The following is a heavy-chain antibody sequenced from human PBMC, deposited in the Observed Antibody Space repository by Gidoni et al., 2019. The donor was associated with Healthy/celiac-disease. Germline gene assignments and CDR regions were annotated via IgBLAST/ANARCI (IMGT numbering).Heavy chain of an antibody. CDR2: INHSGRT. CDR1: AGSFSGYY. J-gene: IGHJ4*02. Sequence: QVQLQQLGAGLFKPSETLSLTCAAYAGSFSGYYWSWNCQPPGKGLEWIGEINHSGRTNYNPSIKSRVTISVDTSKNEFSLKLSSVTAADTAVYYCARVVAAAGLPFDYWGQGTLVTVSS. CDR3: ARVVAAAGLPFDY. V-gene: IGHV4-34*01. D-gene: IGHD6-13*01.